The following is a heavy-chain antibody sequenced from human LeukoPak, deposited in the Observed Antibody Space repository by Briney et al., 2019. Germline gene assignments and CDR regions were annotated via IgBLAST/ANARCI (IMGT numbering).Heavy chain of an antibody. Sequence: TFSSYALTWIRKPPGKGLEWIGSIYYSGSTYYNPSLKSRVTISVDTSKNQFSLNLSSVTAADTAVYYCAELGITMIGGVWGKGTTVTISS. D-gene: IGHD3-10*02. J-gene: IGHJ6*04. CDR1: TFSSYA. CDR3: AELGITMIGGV. CDR2: IYYSGST. V-gene: IGHV4-39*07.